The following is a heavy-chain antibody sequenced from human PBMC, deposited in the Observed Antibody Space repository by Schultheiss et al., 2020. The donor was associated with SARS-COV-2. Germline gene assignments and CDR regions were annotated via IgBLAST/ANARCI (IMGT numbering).Heavy chain of an antibody. V-gene: IGHV1-2*04. CDR1: GYTFTGYY. D-gene: IGHD2-21*02. Sequence: ASVKVSCKASGYTFTGYYMHWVRQAPGQGLEWMGWINPNSGGTNYAQKFQGWVTMTRDMSISTAYMELSRLRSDDTAVYYCARDRIVVVTAMPWIDYWGQGTLVTVAS. CDR2: INPNSGGT. J-gene: IGHJ4*02. CDR3: ARDRIVVVTAMPWIDY.